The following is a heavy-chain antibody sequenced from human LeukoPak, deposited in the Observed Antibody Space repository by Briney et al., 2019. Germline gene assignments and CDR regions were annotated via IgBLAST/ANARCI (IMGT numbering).Heavy chain of an antibody. CDR2: IKQDGSEK. D-gene: IGHD1-1*01. CDR1: GFTFSSYW. J-gene: IGHJ5*02. CDR3: ARESVNWNDWRIPYNWFDP. V-gene: IGHV3-7*01. Sequence: GGSLRLSCAASGFTFSSYWMSWVRQAPGKGLEWVANIKQDGSEKYYVDSVKGRFTISRDNAKNSLYLQMNSLRAEDTAVYYCARESVNWNDWRIPYNWFDPWGQGTLVTVSS.